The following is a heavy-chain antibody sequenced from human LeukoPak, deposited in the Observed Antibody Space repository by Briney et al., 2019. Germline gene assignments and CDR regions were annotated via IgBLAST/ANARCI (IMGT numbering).Heavy chain of an antibody. CDR1: GFTFSSYS. CDR3: ARLRCSSTSCFFDY. Sequence: GGSLRLSCAASGFTFSSYSMNWVRQAPGKGLEWVANIKQDESEKNYVDSVKGRFTISRDNAKNSLYLQMNSLRAEDTAVYYCARLRCSSTSCFFDYWGQGTLVTVSS. D-gene: IGHD2-2*01. V-gene: IGHV3-7*01. CDR2: IKQDESEK. J-gene: IGHJ4*02.